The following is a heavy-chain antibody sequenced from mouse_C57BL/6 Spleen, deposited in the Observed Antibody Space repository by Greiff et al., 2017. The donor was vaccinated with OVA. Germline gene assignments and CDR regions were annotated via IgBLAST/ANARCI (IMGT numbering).Heavy chain of an antibody. V-gene: IGHV1-82*01. CDR3: AREGYYSDY. CDR1: GYAFSSSW. J-gene: IGHJ2*01. CDR2: IYPGDGDT. Sequence: QVQLQQSGPELVKPGASVKISCKASGYAFSSSWMNWVKQRPGKGLEWIGRIYPGDGDTNYNGKFKGKATLTADKSSSTAYMQLSSLTSDDSAVYFCAREGYYSDYWGQGTTLTVSS.